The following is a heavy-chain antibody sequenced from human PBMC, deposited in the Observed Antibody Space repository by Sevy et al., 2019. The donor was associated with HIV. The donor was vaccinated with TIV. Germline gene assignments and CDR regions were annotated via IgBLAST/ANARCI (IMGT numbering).Heavy chain of an antibody. CDR3: ARLVRYFDWLTFDY. J-gene: IGHJ4*02. CDR2: INPNSGGT. Sequence: ASVKVSCKASGYTFTGYYMHWVRQAPGQGLEWMGWINPNSGGTNYAQKFQGRLTMTRETSISTAYMELSRLRSDDTAVYYCARLVRYFDWLTFDYWGQGTLVTVSS. CDR1: GYTFTGYY. D-gene: IGHD3-9*01. V-gene: IGHV1-2*02.